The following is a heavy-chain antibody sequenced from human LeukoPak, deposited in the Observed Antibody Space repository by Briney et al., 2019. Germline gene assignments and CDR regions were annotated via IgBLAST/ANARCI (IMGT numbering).Heavy chain of an antibody. V-gene: IGHV3-74*01. CDR2: INPGGSST. CDR3: ARGNSSSWYSY. D-gene: IGHD6-13*01. CDR1: GFTFSSYW. Sequence: GGSLRLSCAASGFTFSSYWMHWVRQVPGKGLVWVSRINPGGSSTAYADSVKGRFTISRDNAKNSLYLQMNSLRAEDTAVYYCARGNSSSWYSYWGQGTLVTVSS. J-gene: IGHJ4*02.